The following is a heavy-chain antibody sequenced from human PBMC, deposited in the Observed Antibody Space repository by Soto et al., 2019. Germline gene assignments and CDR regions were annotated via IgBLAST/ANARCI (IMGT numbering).Heavy chain of an antibody. Sequence: EVQLVASGGALVKPGGSLRLSCAASGFTFSSAWMGWVRQAPGKGLEWVGRSKSKSAGGTTDHSAPVKGRFAISRDDSRKTLFLQMNFLKVYDTAVYYCTKDWGIAGSPLFDQWGLGTLVTVSS. D-gene: IGHD6-6*01. CDR3: TKDWGIAGSPLFDQ. CDR2: SKSKSAGGTT. CDR1: GFTFSSAW. V-gene: IGHV3-15*02. J-gene: IGHJ4*02.